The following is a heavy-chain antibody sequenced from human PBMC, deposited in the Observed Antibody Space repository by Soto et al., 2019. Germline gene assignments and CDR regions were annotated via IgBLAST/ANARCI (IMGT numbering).Heavy chain of an antibody. D-gene: IGHD3-22*01. CDR1: GGSISSSNW. J-gene: IGHJ4*02. Sequence: SETLSLTYAVSGGSISSSNWWSWVRQPPGKGLEWIGEIYHSGSTNYNPSLKSRVTISVDKSKNQFSLKLSSVTAADTAVYYCASYYYDSSGYYYEVDYWGQGTLVTVSS. CDR3: ASYYYDSSGYYYEVDY. V-gene: IGHV4-4*02. CDR2: IYHSGST.